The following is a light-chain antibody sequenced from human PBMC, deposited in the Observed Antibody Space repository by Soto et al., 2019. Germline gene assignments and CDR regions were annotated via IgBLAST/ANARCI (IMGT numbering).Light chain of an antibody. CDR1: QSVRNN. CDR3: QQYNDWPLT. V-gene: IGKV3-15*01. CDR2: DAT. J-gene: IGKJ4*01. Sequence: EVVMTQSPATLSVSPGERATLSCKASQSVRNNLVWYLQKPGQAPRPIIYDATTRATGIPVRFSGSGSGTEFTLTISSLQSEDVGVYYCQQYNDWPLTFGGGTKVEIK.